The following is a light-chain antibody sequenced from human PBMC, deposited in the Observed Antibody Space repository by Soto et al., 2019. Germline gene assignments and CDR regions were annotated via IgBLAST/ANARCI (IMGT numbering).Light chain of an antibody. J-gene: IGKJ1*01. CDR1: QSISNH. CDR2: GGS. Sequence: EIVMTQSPATLSVSPGERATLSCRASQSISNHLAWYQQKPGQAPRLLIYGGSSRATGIPVRFSGSGSETDFTLTITRLEPEDFAMYYCQQYSSSRTFGQGTKVDI. CDR3: QQYSSSRT. V-gene: IGKV3-20*01.